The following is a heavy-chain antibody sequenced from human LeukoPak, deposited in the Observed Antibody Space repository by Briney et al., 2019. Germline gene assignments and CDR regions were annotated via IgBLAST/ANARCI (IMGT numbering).Heavy chain of an antibody. D-gene: IGHD3-3*01. V-gene: IGHV1-24*01. CDR2: FDPEDGET. CDR3: ATKRPDTYYDFWSGYFHFDY. J-gene: IGHJ4*02. CDR1: GYTLTELS. Sequence: ASVTVSCKVSGYTLTELSMHWVRQATGKGLEWMGGFDPEDGETSYAQKFQGRVTMTEDTSTDTAYMELSSLISEDTAVYDCATKRPDTYYDFWSGYFHFDYWGQGTLVTVSS.